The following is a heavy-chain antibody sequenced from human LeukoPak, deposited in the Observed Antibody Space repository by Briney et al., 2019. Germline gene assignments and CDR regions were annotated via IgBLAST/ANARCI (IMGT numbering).Heavy chain of an antibody. Sequence: GGSLRLSCAASRFTFSSYWMSWVRQAPGKGLEWVSTIGVNTYYADSVKGRFTISRDNSKNTLYLQMNSLRAEDTAVYYCASRGGKHYFDYWGQGTLVTVSS. D-gene: IGHD3-16*01. J-gene: IGHJ4*02. V-gene: IGHV3-23*01. CDR2: IGVNT. CDR3: ASRGGKHYFDY. CDR1: RFTFSSYW.